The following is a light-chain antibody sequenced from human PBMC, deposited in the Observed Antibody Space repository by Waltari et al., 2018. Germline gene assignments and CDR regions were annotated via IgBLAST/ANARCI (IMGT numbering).Light chain of an antibody. CDR2: EVN. CDR3: SSYTSSSLYV. V-gene: IGLV2-14*01. J-gene: IGLJ1*01. Sequence: QSALTQPASVSGSPGQSITISCSGTDSDVGGYNYVSWYQQHPGKAPKLMIYEVNNRPAGVSNRCPGSKSGNTASLTISGLQAEDEADFYCSSYTSSSLYVFGTGTKVTVL. CDR1: DSDVGGYNY.